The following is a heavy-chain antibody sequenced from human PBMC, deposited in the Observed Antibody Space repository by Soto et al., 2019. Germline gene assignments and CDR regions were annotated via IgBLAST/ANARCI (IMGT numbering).Heavy chain of an antibody. V-gene: IGHV4-59*01. CDR3: ARDLRLTMVRGVSNWFDP. CDR2: IFYSGST. CDR1: GGSISSYS. Sequence: SETLSLTCTVSGGSISSYSWSWIRQPPGKGLEWIGYIFYSGSTNYNPSLKSRVTISVDTSKNQFSLKLSSVTAADTAVYYCARDLRLTMVRGVSNWFDPWGQGTLVTVSS. D-gene: IGHD3-10*01. J-gene: IGHJ5*02.